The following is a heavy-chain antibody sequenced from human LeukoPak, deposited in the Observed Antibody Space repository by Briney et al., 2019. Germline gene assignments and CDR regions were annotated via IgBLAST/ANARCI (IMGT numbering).Heavy chain of an antibody. Sequence: GGSLRLSCAASGFTFSSYGMHWVRQAPGKGLEWVAVISYDGSNKYYADSVKGRFTISRDNSKNTLYLQMNSLRAEDTAVYYCAREQQLVRGPDYWGQGTLVTVSS. CDR3: AREQQLVRGPDY. J-gene: IGHJ4*02. V-gene: IGHV3-30*03. D-gene: IGHD6-13*01. CDR1: GFTFSSYG. CDR2: ISYDGSNK.